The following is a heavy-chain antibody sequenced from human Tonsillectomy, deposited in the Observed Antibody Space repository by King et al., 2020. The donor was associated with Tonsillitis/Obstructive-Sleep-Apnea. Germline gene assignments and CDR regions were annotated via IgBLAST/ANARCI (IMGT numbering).Heavy chain of an antibody. D-gene: IGHD4-23*01. CDR2: IRSKADSYGP. Sequence: VQLVESGGGLVQPGGSLKLSCAASGFTFSGSAMHWVRQASGNGLEWLARIRSKADSYGPAYAASVNGRFTMSMDDSKNTAYLQMNSLKTEDTAVYYCTRPPDGGNSNGYWGQGTLVTVSS. J-gene: IGHJ4*02. V-gene: IGHV3-73*02. CDR3: TRPPDGGNSNGY. CDR1: GFTFSGSA.